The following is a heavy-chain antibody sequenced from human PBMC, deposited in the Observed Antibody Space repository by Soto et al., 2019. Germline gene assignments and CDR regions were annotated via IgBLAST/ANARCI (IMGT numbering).Heavy chain of an antibody. CDR3: AKTANGWFSAFDI. CDR2: ISGSGGTT. CDR1: GFTFSSYA. D-gene: IGHD6-19*01. V-gene: IGHV3-23*01. Sequence: EVQLLESGGGLVQPGGSLRLSCAASGFTFSSYAMSWVRQAPGKGLEWVPVISGSGGTTYYADSVKGRFTFSRDNSKNTLYLQMNSLRAEDTAVYYCAKTANGWFSAFDIWGQGTMVTVSS. J-gene: IGHJ3*02.